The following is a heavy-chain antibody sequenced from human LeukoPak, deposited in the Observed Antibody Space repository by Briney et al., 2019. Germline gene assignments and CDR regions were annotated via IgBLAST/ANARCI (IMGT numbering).Heavy chain of an antibody. CDR3: ARDRRYSSGWYGIDY. J-gene: IGHJ4*02. CDR1: GGSISGYY. Sequence: SETLSLTCTVSGGSISGYYWSWIRQPPRQGLQWIGYIYYSGSTNYNPSLKSRVTISVDTSMNQFSLKLSSVTAADTAVYYCARDRRYSSGWYGIDYWGQGTLVTVSS. V-gene: IGHV4-59*01. D-gene: IGHD6-19*01. CDR2: IYYSGST.